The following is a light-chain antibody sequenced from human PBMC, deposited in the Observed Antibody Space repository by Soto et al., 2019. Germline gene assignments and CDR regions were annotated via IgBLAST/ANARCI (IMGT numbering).Light chain of an antibody. CDR1: QGISSF. CDR3: QQLNSFPIA. CDR2: GAS. V-gene: IGKV1-9*01. J-gene: IGKJ3*01. Sequence: IQLTQSPSSLSASVGDRVTITCRASQGISSFLAWYQQKPGRAPKLLIYGASTLQSGVPSRFGGSGSGTDFTLTISSLQPEDFATYYCQQLNSFPIAFGPGTKVEIQ.